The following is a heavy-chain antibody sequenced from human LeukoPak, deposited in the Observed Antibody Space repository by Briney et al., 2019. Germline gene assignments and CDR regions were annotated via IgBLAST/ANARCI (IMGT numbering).Heavy chain of an antibody. V-gene: IGHV4-34*01. CDR1: GGSFSGYY. D-gene: IGHD5-24*01. CDR2: INHSGST. CDR3: ARGNGRDGYNFGY. J-gene: IGHJ4*02. Sequence: SETLSLTCAVYGGSFSGYYWCWIRQPPGKGLEWIGEINHSGSTNYNPSLKSRVTISVDTSKNQFSLKLSSVTAADTAVYYCARGNGRDGYNFGYWGQGTLVTVSS.